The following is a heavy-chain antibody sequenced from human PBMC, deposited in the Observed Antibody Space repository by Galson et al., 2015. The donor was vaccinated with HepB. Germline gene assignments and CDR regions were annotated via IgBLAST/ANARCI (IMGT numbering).Heavy chain of an antibody. J-gene: IGHJ5*02. Sequence: SVKVSCKASGYTFTGYYMHWVRQAPGQGLEWMGWINPNSGGTNYAQKFQGRVTMTRDTSISTAYMELSRLRSDDTAVYYCAREFGYKVWPRFDPWGQGTLVTVSS. D-gene: IGHD5-18*01. CDR3: AREFGYKVWPRFDP. V-gene: IGHV1-2*02. CDR1: GYTFTGYY. CDR2: INPNSGGT.